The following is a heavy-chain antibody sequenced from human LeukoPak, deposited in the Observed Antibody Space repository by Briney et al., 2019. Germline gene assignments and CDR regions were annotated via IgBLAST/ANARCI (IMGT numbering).Heavy chain of an antibody. CDR2: IWYDGSNK. CDR1: GFTFSSYG. D-gene: IGHD5-18*01. Sequence: GGSLRLSCAASGFTFSSYGMHWVRQAPGKGLEWVAVIWYDGSNKYYADSVKGRFTISRDNSKNTLYLQINSLRAGDTAVYYCARGYSYGYFFYYYGMDVWGQGTTVTVSS. CDR3: ARGYSYGYFFYYYGMDV. V-gene: IGHV3-33*01. J-gene: IGHJ6*02.